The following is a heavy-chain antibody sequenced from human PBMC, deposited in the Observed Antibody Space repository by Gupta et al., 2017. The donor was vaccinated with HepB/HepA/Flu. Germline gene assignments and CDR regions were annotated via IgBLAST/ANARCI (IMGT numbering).Heavy chain of an antibody. J-gene: IGHJ3*01. CDR1: GFTFSAYD. D-gene: IGHD2-2*01. CDR3: ARITSQDAFDL. CDR2: ISTTSYL. V-gene: IGHV3-21*01. Sequence: EVQLVESGGGLVKPGESQSLSCVASGFTFSAYDMNWVRQAPGKGLEWVSSISTTSYLYYADSVKGRFTISRDNAKNSLYLQMRSLRIEDTAVYYCARITSQDAFDLWGQGTVVTVSS.